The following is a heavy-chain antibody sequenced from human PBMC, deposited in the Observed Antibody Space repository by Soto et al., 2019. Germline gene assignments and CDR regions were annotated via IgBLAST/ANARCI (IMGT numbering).Heavy chain of an antibody. V-gene: IGHV3-23*01. J-gene: IGHJ5*02. D-gene: IGHD3-10*01. CDR1: GFTFSSYA. CDR3: AKDRLGELPTYNWFDP. CDR2: ISGSGGST. Sequence: PGGSLRLSCAASGFTFSSYAMSWVRQAPGKGLEWVSAISGSGGSTYYADSVKGRFTISRDNSKNTLYLQMNSLRAEDTAVYYCAKDRLGELPTYNWFDPWGQGTLVTVS.